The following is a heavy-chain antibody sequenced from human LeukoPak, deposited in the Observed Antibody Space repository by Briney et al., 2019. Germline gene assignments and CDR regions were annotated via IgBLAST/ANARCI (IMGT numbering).Heavy chain of an antibody. CDR3: ARDLTPAPVMARENQRDYYYGMDV. V-gene: IGHV4-30-4*01. Sequence: PSETLSLTCTVSGGSISSGDYYWSWIRQPPGKGLEWIGYIYYSGSTYYNPSLKSRVTISVDTSKNQFSLKLSSVTAADAAVYYCARDLTPAPVMARENQRDYYYGMDVWGQGTTVTVSS. CDR2: IYYSGST. J-gene: IGHJ6*02. D-gene: IGHD3-10*01. CDR1: GGSISSGDYY.